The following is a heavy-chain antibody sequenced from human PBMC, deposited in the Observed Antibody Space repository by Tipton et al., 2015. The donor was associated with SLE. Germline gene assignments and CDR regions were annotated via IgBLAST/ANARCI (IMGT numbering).Heavy chain of an antibody. J-gene: IGHJ4*02. Sequence: TLSLTCTVSGGSISSYYWSWIRQPPGKGLEWIGYIYYSGSTNYNPSLKSRVTISVDTSKNQFSLQLNSVTPEDTAVYYCARALTGDPYYFDYWGQGTLVTVSS. CDR2: IYYSGST. CDR3: ARALTGDPYYFDY. D-gene: IGHD7-27*01. V-gene: IGHV4-59*12. CDR1: GGSISSYY.